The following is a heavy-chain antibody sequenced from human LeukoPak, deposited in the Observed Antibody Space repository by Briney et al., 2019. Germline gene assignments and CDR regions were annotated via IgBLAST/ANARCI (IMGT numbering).Heavy chain of an antibody. V-gene: IGHV3-30*02. CDR2: IRFDGRNK. CDR1: GFTFSSYG. CDR3: AKDRIAVAAHYYYYYMDV. J-gene: IGHJ6*03. D-gene: IGHD6-19*01. Sequence: PGGSLRLSCAASGFTFSSYGMHWVRQAPGKGLEWVAFIRFDGRNKYYADSVKGRFTISRDNSKNTLYLQMNSLRAEDTAVYYCAKDRIAVAAHYYYYYMDVWGKGTTVTISS.